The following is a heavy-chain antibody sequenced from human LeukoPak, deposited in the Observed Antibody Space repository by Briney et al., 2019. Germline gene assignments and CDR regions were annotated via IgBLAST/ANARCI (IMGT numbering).Heavy chain of an antibody. J-gene: IGHJ3*02. Sequence: GGSLRLSCAASGFTFSSYSMNWVRQAPGKGLEWVSSISSSGSTIYYADSVKGRFTISRDNAKNSLYLQMNSLRAEDTAVYYCARAHIVVVTAMGDAFDIWGQGTMVTVSS. CDR3: ARAHIVVVTAMGDAFDI. CDR1: GFTFSSYS. CDR2: ISSSGSTI. V-gene: IGHV3-21*04. D-gene: IGHD2-21*02.